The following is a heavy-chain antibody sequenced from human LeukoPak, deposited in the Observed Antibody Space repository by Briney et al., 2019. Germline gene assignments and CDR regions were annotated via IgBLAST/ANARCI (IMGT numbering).Heavy chain of an antibody. D-gene: IGHD2-21*01. CDR2: IKQDGSQK. CDR1: GFTFSNYW. V-gene: IGHV3-7*05. CDR3: ARVVTGDTNRFDP. J-gene: IGHJ5*02. Sequence: SGGSLRLSCAASGFTFSNYWMAWVRQAPGKGLEWVANIKQDGSQKYYVDSVRGRFTISRDNAENSLYLQMNSLRADDTAVYYCARVVTGDTNRFDPWGQGTLVTVSS.